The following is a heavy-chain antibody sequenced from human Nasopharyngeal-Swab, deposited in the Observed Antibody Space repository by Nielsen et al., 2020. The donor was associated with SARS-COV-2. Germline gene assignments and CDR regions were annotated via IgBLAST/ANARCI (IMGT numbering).Heavy chain of an antibody. CDR3: ARDLSYYDSVGAFDI. V-gene: IGHV3-33*01. CDR2: IWYDGSNK. Sequence: RQSPGKGLEWVAVIWYDGSNKYYADSVKGRFTISRDNSKNTLYLQMNSLRAEDTAVYYCARDLSYYDSVGAFDIWGQGTMVTVSS. D-gene: IGHD3-22*01. J-gene: IGHJ3*02.